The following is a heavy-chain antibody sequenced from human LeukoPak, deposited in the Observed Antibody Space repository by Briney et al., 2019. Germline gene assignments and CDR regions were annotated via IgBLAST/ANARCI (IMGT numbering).Heavy chain of an antibody. CDR3: AKTGEGYYFDY. CDR1: GFTFSAYA. Sequence: PGGSLRLSCAASGFTFSAYAMHWVRLAPGKGLEWVAFIRLDGSNKNYGDSVKGRFTISRDNSKNTLYLEMNSLRSEDTAVYYCAKTGEGYYFDYWGQGTLVTVSS. J-gene: IGHJ4*02. V-gene: IGHV3-30*02. D-gene: IGHD7-27*01. CDR2: IRLDGSNK.